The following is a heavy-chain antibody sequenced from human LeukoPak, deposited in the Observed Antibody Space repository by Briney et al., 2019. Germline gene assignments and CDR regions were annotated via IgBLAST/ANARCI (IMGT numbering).Heavy chain of an antibody. CDR2: INPNSGNT. CDR1: GYTFTSYD. J-gene: IGHJ6*03. Sequence: ASVKVSCKASGYTFTSYDINWVRQATGQGLEWMGWINPNSGNTGYAQKFQGRVTMTRNTSISTAYMELSSLRSEDTAVYYCARVAPFGEWYYYMDVRGKGTTVTVSS. D-gene: IGHD3-10*01. V-gene: IGHV1-8*01. CDR3: ARVAPFGEWYYYMDV.